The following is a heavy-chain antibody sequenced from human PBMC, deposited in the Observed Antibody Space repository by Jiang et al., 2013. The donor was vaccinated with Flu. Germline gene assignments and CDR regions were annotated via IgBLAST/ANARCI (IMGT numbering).Heavy chain of an antibody. D-gene: IGHD5-12*01. J-gene: IGHJ4*02. V-gene: IGHV4-31*03. CDR2: IYYSGST. CDR1: GGSISSGSYY. Sequence: KPSQTLSLTCTVSGGSISSGSYYWSWIRQHPGKGLEWIGYIYYSGSTDYNPSLKSRVTMSIDTSKNQFSLKLSSVTAADTATYYCARDANTGYEFDYWGQGTLVTVSS. CDR3: ARDANTGYEFDY.